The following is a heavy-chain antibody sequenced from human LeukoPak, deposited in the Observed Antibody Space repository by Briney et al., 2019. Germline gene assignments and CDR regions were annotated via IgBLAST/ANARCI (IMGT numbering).Heavy chain of an antibody. CDR1: GVSFSGYY. Sequence: PSETLSLTCAVYGVSFSGYYWSWIRQPPGKGLEWIGEINHSGSTNYNPSLKSRVTISVDTSKNQFSLKLSSVTAADTAVYYCARTSVGNTHKPNYFDYWGQGTLVTVSS. J-gene: IGHJ4*02. CDR2: INHSGST. D-gene: IGHD2-15*01. CDR3: ARTSVGNTHKPNYFDY. V-gene: IGHV4-34*01.